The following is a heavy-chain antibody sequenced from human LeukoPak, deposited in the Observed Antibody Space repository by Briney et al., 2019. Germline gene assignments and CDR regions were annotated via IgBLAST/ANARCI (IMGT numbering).Heavy chain of an antibody. CDR2: MDPNSGNT. Sequence: ASVKVSCKASGYTFTTYVINWVRQATGQGLEWMGWMDPNSGNTGYAQKFQGRVTMTRNTSIRTAYMELSSLRSEDTAVYYCARTYYYDSADFRILYGMDVWGQGTTVTVS. D-gene: IGHD3-22*01. V-gene: IGHV1-8*01. J-gene: IGHJ6*02. CDR3: ARTYYYDSADFRILYGMDV. CDR1: GYTFTTYV.